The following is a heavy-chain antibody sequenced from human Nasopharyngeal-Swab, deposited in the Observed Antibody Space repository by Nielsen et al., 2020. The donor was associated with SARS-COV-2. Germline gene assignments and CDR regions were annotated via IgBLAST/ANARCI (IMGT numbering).Heavy chain of an antibody. CDR2: ISYDGSNK. J-gene: IGHJ4*02. D-gene: IGHD1-26*01. CDR3: ARDRGSYGFDY. Sequence: GESLKISCAASGFTFSSYAVHWVRQAPGKGLEWVAVISYDGSNKYYADSVKGRFTISRDNSKNTLYLQMNSLRAEDTAVYYCARDRGSYGFDYWGQGTLVTVSS. CDR1: GFTFSSYA. V-gene: IGHV3-30-3*01.